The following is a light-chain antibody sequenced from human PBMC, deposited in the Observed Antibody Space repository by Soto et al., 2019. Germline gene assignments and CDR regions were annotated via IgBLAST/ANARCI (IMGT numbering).Light chain of an antibody. CDR3: QQYTQSLWT. J-gene: IGKJ1*01. Sequence: EIGLTQSPATLSVSPGEGATLSCSASQNVYTDLAWYQQKPGQAPRLLIYGISKRAAGIPDRFTGSGSGTDFTLTIDGLEPEDFAVYYCQQYTQSLWTFGQGTKADIK. V-gene: IGKV3-20*01. CDR2: GIS. CDR1: QNVYTD.